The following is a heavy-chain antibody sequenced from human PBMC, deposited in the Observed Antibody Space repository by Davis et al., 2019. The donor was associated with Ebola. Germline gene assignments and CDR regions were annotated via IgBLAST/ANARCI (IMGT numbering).Heavy chain of an antibody. Sequence: PSETLSLTCAISGDSVSSNSAAWNWIRQSPSRGLEWLGRTYYRSKWYNDYAVSVKSRITINPDTSKNQFSLQLNSVTPEDTAVYYCARERALAYCGGDCSIDAFDIWGQGTMVTVSS. CDR3: ARERALAYCGGDCSIDAFDI. CDR2: TYYRSKWYN. D-gene: IGHD2-21*01. V-gene: IGHV6-1*01. J-gene: IGHJ3*02. CDR1: GDSVSSNSAA.